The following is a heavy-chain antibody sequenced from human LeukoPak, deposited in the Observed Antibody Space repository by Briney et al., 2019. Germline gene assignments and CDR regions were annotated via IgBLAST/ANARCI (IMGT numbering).Heavy chain of an antibody. J-gene: IGHJ4*02. CDR3: ARDSAAAASFDY. CDR2: IWYDGSNK. D-gene: IGHD6-13*01. Sequence: GGSLRLSCAASGFTFSSYGIHWVCQAPGKGLEWVAVIWYDGSNKYYADSVKGRFTISRDNSKNTLYLQMNSLRAEDTAVYYCARDSAAAASFDYWGQGTLVTVSS. CDR1: GFTFSSYG. V-gene: IGHV3-33*01.